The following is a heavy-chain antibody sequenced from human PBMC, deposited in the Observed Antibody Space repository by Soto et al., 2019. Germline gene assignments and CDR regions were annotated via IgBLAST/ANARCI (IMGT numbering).Heavy chain of an antibody. CDR3: ARDLQWDSSGWDYVEV. V-gene: IGHV3-7*01. D-gene: IGHD6-19*01. CDR1: GFTFSSYW. CDR2: IKQDGSEK. J-gene: IGHJ6*03. Sequence: PGGSLRLSCAASGFTFSSYWMSWVRQAPGKGLEWVANIKQDGSEKYYVDSVKGRFTISRDNAKNSLYLQMNSLRAEDTAVYYCARDLQWDSSGWDYVEVWCQGTTVTDSS.